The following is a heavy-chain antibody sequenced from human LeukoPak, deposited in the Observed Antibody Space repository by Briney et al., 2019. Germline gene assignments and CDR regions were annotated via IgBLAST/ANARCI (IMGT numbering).Heavy chain of an antibody. V-gene: IGHV4-61*02. J-gene: IGHJ5*02. CDR3: ARDSTVLFDP. D-gene: IGHD4-17*01. CDR2: IYTSGST. CDR1: GGSISSSSYY. Sequence: SETLSLTCTVSGGSISSSSYYWSWIRQPAGKGLEWIGRIYTSGSTNYNPFLKSRVTISVDTSKNQFSLKLSSVTAADTAVYYCARDSTVLFDPWGQGTLVTVSS.